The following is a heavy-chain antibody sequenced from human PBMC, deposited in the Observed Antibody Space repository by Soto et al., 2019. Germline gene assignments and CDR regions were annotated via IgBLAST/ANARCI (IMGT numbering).Heavy chain of an antibody. CDR2: ISGSGGST. CDR1: GFTFRNYA. CDR3: AKDPEWELPKYYFDY. Sequence: SLRLSCASSGFTFRNYAMSWVRQAPGKGLEWVSSISGSGGSTYYADSVKGRFTISRDNSKNTLYLQMNSLRAEDTAVYYCAKDPEWELPKYYFDYWGQGTLVTVSS. J-gene: IGHJ4*02. D-gene: IGHD1-26*01. V-gene: IGHV3-23*01.